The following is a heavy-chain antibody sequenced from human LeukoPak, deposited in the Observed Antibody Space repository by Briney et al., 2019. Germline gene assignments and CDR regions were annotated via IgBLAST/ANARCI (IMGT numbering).Heavy chain of an antibody. V-gene: IGHV3-30*18. J-gene: IGHJ6*02. CDR2: ISYDGSNK. CDR3: AKSLLVTTSVYYHYGMDV. Sequence: GGSLRLSCAASGFTFSSYGMHWVRQAPGEGLEWVAVISYDGSNKYYADSVKGRFTISRDNSKNTLYLQMNSLRAEDTAVYYCAKSLLVTTSVYYHYGMDVWGQGTTVTVSS. D-gene: IGHD4-17*01. CDR1: GFTFSSYG.